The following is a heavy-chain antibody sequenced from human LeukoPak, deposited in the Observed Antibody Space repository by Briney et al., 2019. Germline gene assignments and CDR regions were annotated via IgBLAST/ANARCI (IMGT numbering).Heavy chain of an antibody. D-gene: IGHD3-3*01. Sequence: SVKVSCKASGFTFTSSAMQWVRQARGQRLEWIGWIVVGSGNTNYAQKFQERVTITRDMSTGTAYMELSSLRSEDTAVYYCAATNYDFWSGMSGFDPWGQGTLVTVSP. CDR1: GFTFTSSA. CDR3: AATNYDFWSGMSGFDP. V-gene: IGHV1-58*02. CDR2: IVVGSGNT. J-gene: IGHJ5*02.